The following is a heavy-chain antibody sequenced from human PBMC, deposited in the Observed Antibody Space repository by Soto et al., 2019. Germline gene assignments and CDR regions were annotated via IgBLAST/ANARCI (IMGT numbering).Heavy chain of an antibody. CDR2: IYYSGST. J-gene: IGHJ4*02. Sequence: SETLSLTCTVSGGSISSYYWRSIRQPPGKGLEWIGYIYYSGSTNYNPSLKSRVTISVDTSKNQFSLKLSSVTAADTAVYYCARVLGDCSGGSCYVSLAFDYWGQGTLVTVS. V-gene: IGHV4-59*01. CDR3: ARVLGDCSGGSCYVSLAFDY. CDR1: GGSISSYY. D-gene: IGHD2-15*01.